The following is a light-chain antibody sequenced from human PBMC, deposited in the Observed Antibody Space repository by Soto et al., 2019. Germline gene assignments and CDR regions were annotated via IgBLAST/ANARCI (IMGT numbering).Light chain of an antibody. Sequence: QSVLTQPRSVSGSPGQSVTISCTGTSSDVGGYNYVSWYQQHPGKAPKLMIYDVSKRPSGVPDRFSVSKSGNTASLTISGLQAEDEADYYCCSYAGSYTFGVVFGGGTKVTVL. CDR3: CSYAGSYTFGVV. CDR2: DVS. CDR1: SSDVGGYNY. V-gene: IGLV2-11*01. J-gene: IGLJ2*01.